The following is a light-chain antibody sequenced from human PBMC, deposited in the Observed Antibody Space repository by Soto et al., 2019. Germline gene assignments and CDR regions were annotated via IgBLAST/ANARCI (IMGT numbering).Light chain of an antibody. V-gene: IGKV3-11*01. CDR3: QPRMRFPP. Sequence: QCSFTLSVYGGERSSXSSSASQSVSSSLAWYQQKPGQSPSLLIYDASNISADIPDKFGRGGSGTELTLSIGRLEHEALPIYYCQPRMRFPPFGQRTRRAIK. J-gene: IGKJ5*01. CDR1: QSVSSS. CDR2: DAS.